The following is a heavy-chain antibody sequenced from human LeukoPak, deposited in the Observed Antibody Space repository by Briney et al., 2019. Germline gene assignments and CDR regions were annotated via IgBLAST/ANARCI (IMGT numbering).Heavy chain of an antibody. D-gene: IGHD3-10*01. CDR3: ARGNYGSGGSYYMDV. Sequence: SETLSLTCAVYAGSFSGYYWSWIRQPPGKGLEWIREINHSGSTNYNPSLKSRVTISVDTSRKQFSLKVTPVTAADTAVYYCARGNYGSGGSYYMDVWGKGTTVTVSS. V-gene: IGHV4-34*01. J-gene: IGHJ6*03. CDR1: AGSFSGYY. CDR2: INHSGST.